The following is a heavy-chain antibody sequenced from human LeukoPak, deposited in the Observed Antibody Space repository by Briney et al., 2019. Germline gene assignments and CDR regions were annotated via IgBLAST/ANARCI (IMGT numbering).Heavy chain of an antibody. J-gene: IGHJ4*02. V-gene: IGHV3-74*01. CDR1: GFTFSSYW. D-gene: IGHD3-10*01. CDR3: AKSGIIYGSGSYVDY. CDR2: VNSDGSGT. Sequence: PGGSLRLSCAASGFTFSSYWMDWVRQVPGKGLVWVSRVNSDGSGTSYADAVKGRFTISRDNAKNTLYLQMNSLRAEDTAVYYCAKSGIIYGSGSYVDYWGQGTLVTVSS.